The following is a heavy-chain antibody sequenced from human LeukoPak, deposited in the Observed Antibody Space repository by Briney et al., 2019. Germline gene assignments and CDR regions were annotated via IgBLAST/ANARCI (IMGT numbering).Heavy chain of an antibody. CDR2: INPNSGTT. D-gene: IGHD5-12*01. J-gene: IGHJ4*02. V-gene: IGHV1-2*06. CDR1: GGTFSSYA. Sequence: GASVKVSCKASGGTFSSYAISWVRQAPGQGLEWMGRINPNSGTTKYAQKFEGRVTMTRDTSISTAYMELSRLTSDDAAVYYCAREWGYSGYDFDYWGQGTLVT. CDR3: AREWGYSGYDFDY.